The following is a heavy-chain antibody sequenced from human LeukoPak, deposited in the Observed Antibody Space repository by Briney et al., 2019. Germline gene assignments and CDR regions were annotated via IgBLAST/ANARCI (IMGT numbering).Heavy chain of an antibody. V-gene: IGHV4-4*07. CDR2: MSASGST. D-gene: IGHD5-18*01. CDR1: GGSFSSSY. J-gene: IGHJ4*02. CDR3: ASGGYSYNSPFDY. Sequence: SETLSLTCTVSGGSFSSSYWSWIRQPAGKGLEYIGRMSASGSTNYNPSLKSRVTMSVDSSKNQFTLKLSSVTAADTAVYYCASGGYSYNSPFDYWGQGTLVTVSS.